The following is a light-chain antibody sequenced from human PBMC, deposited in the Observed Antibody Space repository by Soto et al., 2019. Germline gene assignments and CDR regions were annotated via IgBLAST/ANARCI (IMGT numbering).Light chain of an antibody. CDR2: WAS. J-gene: IGKJ4*01. V-gene: IGKV4-1*01. Sequence: DIVMTQSPDSLAVSLGERATINCKSSQSVSYSSDKRNCLAWYQQKPGLPPKLLIYWASTRESGVPDLFSGTVSGTDFTLTISSLQAEDVAVYYCQQYYSSPLTFGGGTKVEIK. CDR3: QQYYSSPLT. CDR1: QSVSYSSDKRNC.